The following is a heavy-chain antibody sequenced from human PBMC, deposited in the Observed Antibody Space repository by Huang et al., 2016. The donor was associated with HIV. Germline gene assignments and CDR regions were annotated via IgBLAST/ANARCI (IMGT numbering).Heavy chain of an antibody. CDR3: IILDGDY. Sequence: EVQLVESGGGSVQPGGSLILPCAVYGSKLNTMHWVRQAAGKGLEWGGRIRNKANNYATAYAASVRGRFTISRDDSRSTAYLQMTSLRIEDTALYYCIILDGDYWGLGILVTVSS. V-gene: IGHV3-73*01. J-gene: IGHJ4*02. CDR1: GSKLNT. CDR2: IRNKANNYAT. D-gene: IGHD3-3*02.